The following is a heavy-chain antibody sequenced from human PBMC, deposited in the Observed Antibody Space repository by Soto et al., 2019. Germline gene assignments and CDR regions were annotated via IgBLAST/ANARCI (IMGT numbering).Heavy chain of an antibody. CDR1: GGSISSSSYY. V-gene: IGHV4-39*01. CDR2: IYYSGST. D-gene: IGHD3-3*01. Sequence: SETLSLTCTVSGGSISSSSYYWGWIRQPPGKGLEWIGSIYYSGSTYYNPSLKSRVTISVDTSKNQFSLKLSSVTAADTAVYYCASSEWLSLFAPRGQGTLVTSPQ. CDR3: ASSEWLSLFAP. J-gene: IGHJ5*02.